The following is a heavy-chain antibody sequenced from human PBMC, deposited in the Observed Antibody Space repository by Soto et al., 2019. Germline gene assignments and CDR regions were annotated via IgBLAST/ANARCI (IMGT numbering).Heavy chain of an antibody. CDR1: GGSISSTGYY. V-gene: IGHV4-39*01. CDR2: IYYSGST. Sequence: QLQLQESGPGLVKPSETLSLTCTVSGGSISSTGYYWGWLRQPPGKGLEWIGSIYYSGSTYYNPSLRSRVTISADTSKSHFSLKLSSVTAADTAVYHCARHWHNPNYENWGQVTLVTVSS. J-gene: IGHJ4*02. D-gene: IGHD3-22*01. CDR3: ARHWHNPNYEN.